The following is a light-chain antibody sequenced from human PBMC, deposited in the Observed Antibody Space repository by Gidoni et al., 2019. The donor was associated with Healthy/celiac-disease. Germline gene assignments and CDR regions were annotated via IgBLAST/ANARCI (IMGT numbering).Light chain of an antibody. J-gene: IGKJ4*01. V-gene: IGKV1-8*01. Sequence: AIRMTQSPSSFSASTGDRVTIPCRASQGIRSYLAWYQQEPGKAPKLLIYAASTLQSGVPSRFSGIGSGTDFTLTISFLQSEDFATYYCQQYYSYPLPFGGGTKMEIK. CDR2: AAS. CDR1: QGIRSY. CDR3: QQYYSYPLP.